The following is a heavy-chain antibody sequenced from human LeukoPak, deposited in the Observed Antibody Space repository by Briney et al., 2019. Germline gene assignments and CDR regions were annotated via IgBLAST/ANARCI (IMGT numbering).Heavy chain of an antibody. CDR3: AEDDSY. CDR2: ISYDGSNK. CDR1: EFTSSNYA. D-gene: IGHD3-22*01. J-gene: IGHJ4*02. V-gene: IGHV3-30-3*01. Sequence: GGSLRLSCAASEFTSSNYALHWVRQAPGKGLEWVAVISYDGSNKYYADSVEGRFTISRDNSKNTLYLQMNSLRAEDTAVYYCAEDDSYWGQGTLVTVSS.